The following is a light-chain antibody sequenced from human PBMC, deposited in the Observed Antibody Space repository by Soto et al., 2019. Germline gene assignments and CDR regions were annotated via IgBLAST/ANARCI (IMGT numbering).Light chain of an antibody. CDR2: RAS. J-gene: IGKJ2*01. Sequence: DIQMTQSPSPLSASVGDRVTITCRASQSISSWLAWYQQKPAKAPKLLIFRASTLESGVPSRFSGSGSGTEFTLTISSLQPDDFATYYFHQYKSYPYTFGQGTKLEIK. V-gene: IGKV1-5*03. CDR1: QSISSW. CDR3: HQYKSYPYT.